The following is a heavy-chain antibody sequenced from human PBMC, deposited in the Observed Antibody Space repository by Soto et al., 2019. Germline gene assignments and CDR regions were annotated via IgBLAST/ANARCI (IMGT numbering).Heavy chain of an antibody. CDR2: INPSGGST. CDR1: GYTFTSYY. J-gene: IGHJ6*02. V-gene: IGHV1-46*01. CDR3: ATDRIGARQVLDYGMDV. Sequence: ASVKVSCKASGYTFTSYYMHWVRQAPGQGLEWMGIINPSGGSTSYAQKFQGRVTMTRDTSTRTVYMELSSLRSEDTAVYYCATDRIGARQVLDYGMDVWGQGTTVTVSS. D-gene: IGHD6-6*01.